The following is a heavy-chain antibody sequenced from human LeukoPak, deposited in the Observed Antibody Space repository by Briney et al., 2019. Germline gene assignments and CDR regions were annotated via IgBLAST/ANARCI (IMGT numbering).Heavy chain of an antibody. CDR3: ARSSYSSSSSV. CDR2: INSDGSEG. V-gene: IGHV3-7*03. D-gene: IGHD6-6*01. J-gene: IGHJ3*01. Sequence: GGSLRLSCVVSGFTFSGFWMSWSRQAPGKGLEWVARINSDGSEGYYADVVKGRFTISRDNAKNSLYLQINSLRAEDTAVYYCARSSYSSSSSVWGQGTMVTVSS. CDR1: GFTFSGFW.